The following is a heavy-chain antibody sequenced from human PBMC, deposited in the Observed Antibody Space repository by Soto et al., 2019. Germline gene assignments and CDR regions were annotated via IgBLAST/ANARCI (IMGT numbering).Heavy chain of an antibody. D-gene: IGHD4-17*01. Sequence: QVQLVQSGAEEKKPGASVKVSCKASGYTFTSYAMHWVRQAPGQRLEWMGWINAGNGNTKYSQKFQGRVTITRDTSASTAYMELSSLRSEDTAVYYCATDYGDYVVDYWGQGTLVAVSS. J-gene: IGHJ4*02. CDR3: ATDYGDYVVDY. CDR1: GYTFTSYA. CDR2: INAGNGNT. V-gene: IGHV1-3*05.